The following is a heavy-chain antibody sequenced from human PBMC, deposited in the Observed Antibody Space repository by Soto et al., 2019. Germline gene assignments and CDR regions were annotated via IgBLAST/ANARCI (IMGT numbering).Heavy chain of an antibody. J-gene: IGHJ4*02. D-gene: IGHD2-2*01. Sequence: PSETLSLTCTVSGDSMTSGDYSWSWIRQPPGKGLEXLGXXYXTXXXHXXPSLKSRVSISQDRSKNQFSLELTSVTAADTAVYYCARGDYQYSIDYWGQGTLVTASS. CDR2: XYXTXXX. CDR3: ARGDYQYSIDY. CDR1: GDSMTSGDYS. V-gene: IGHV4-30-2*01.